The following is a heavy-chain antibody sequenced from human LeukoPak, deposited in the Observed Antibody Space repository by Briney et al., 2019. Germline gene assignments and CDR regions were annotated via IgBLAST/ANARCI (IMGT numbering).Heavy chain of an antibody. CDR1: GGTFSSYA. CDR3: ASDTYYYDSSGYHSWGY. Sequence: GASVKVSCKASGGTFSSYAISWVRQAPGQGLEWMGRCIPILGIANYAQKFQGRVTITADKSTSTAYMELSSLSSEDTAVYYCASDTYYYDSSGYHSWGYRGQGTLVTVSS. D-gene: IGHD3-22*01. V-gene: IGHV1-69*04. CDR2: CIPILGIA. J-gene: IGHJ4*02.